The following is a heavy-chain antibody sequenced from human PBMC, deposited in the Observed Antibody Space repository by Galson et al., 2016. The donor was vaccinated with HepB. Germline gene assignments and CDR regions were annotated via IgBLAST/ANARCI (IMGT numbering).Heavy chain of an antibody. J-gene: IGHJ4*02. D-gene: IGHD7-27*01. CDR1: GFPLNTGGKR. Sequence: PALVKPTQTLTLTCTFSGFPLNTGGKRVSWIRQPPGKALEWLARIDWDDEKFYSTSLKTRLTISKDTSKNQVVLTMTHMDPVDAATYYCAQNSNWGDSFAYWGQGTLVTVSS. V-gene: IGHV2-70*04. CDR2: IDWDDEK. CDR3: AQNSNWGDSFAY.